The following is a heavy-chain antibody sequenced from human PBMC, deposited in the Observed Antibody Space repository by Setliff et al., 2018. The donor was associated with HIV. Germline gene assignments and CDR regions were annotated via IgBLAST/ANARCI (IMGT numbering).Heavy chain of an antibody. CDR1: GFPFTSFS. Sequence: LRLSCAASGFPFTSFSINWVRQAPGKGLEWVSYLGKSNSRMTYAGSVKGRFTISGDNAKNTLYLQMNSLTSEGTAVYYCARDLNWAFDYWGQGILVTVSS. D-gene: IGHD1-1*01. CDR3: ARDLNWAFDY. V-gene: IGHV3-48*01. CDR2: LGKSNSRM. J-gene: IGHJ4*02.